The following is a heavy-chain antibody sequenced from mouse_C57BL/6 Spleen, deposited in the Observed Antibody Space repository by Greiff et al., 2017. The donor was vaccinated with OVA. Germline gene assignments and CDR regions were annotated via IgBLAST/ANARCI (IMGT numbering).Heavy chain of an antibody. D-gene: IGHD6-1*01. CDR1: GYTFTDYE. Sequence: VQLQQSGAELVRPGASVTLSCKTSGYTFTDYEMHWVKQTPVHGLEWIGAIDPETGGTAYNQKFKGKAILTADKSSSTAYMELRSLTSEDSAVYYCTRQPFDVWGTGTTVTVSS. J-gene: IGHJ1*03. CDR2: IDPETGGT. V-gene: IGHV1-15*01. CDR3: TRQPFDV.